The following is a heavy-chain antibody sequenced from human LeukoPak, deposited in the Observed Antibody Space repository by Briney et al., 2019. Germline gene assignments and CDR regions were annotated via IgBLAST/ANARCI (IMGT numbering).Heavy chain of an antibody. CDR2: IYYSGST. J-gene: IGHJ4*02. Sequence: PSETLSLTCTVSGGSISSYYWSWIRQPPGKGLEWIGYIYYSGSTNYNPSLKSRVTISVDTSKNQFSLKLSSVTAADTAVYYCARSYDFWSGYQGYYFDYWGQGTLVTVSS. CDR1: GGSISSYY. D-gene: IGHD3-3*01. CDR3: ARSYDFWSGYQGYYFDY. V-gene: IGHV4-59*08.